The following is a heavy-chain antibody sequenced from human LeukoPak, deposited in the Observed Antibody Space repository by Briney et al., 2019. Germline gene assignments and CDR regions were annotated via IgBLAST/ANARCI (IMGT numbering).Heavy chain of an antibody. J-gene: IGHJ4*02. CDR1: GVSISNHY. Sequence: SETLSLTCTVSGVSISNHYSSWIRQPPGKGLEWIGYIYYTGNTNYNPSLKSRVTISEDTSKNQVSLKLSSVTAADTAVYYCVRHSRVVAFDYWGQGNLATVSS. D-gene: IGHD2-15*01. V-gene: IGHV4-59*08. CDR3: VRHSRVVAFDY. CDR2: IYYTGNT.